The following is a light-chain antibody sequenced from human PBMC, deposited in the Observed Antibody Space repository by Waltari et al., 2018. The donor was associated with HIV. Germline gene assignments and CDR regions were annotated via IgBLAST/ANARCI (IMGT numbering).Light chain of an antibody. V-gene: IGKV1-16*01. Sequence: DIEMTQSPSSLSALVGDRVTITCRASQDISNYLGWFQQRPGKAPKSLIFAASSLQTGVPSRFLGAGSETNFSLTIRSLQPEDFATYYCHQYNTFPLTVGRGT. CDR1: QDISNY. CDR3: HQYNTFPLT. CDR2: AAS. J-gene: IGKJ2*01.